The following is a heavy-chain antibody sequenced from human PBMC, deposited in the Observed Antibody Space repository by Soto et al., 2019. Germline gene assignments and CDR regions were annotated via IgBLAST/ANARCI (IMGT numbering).Heavy chain of an antibody. J-gene: IGHJ4*02. CDR3: AKDTTPNIVGAKNY. Sequence: GGSLRLSCAASGFTFDDYAMHWVRQAPGKGLEWVSGISWNSGSIGYADSVKGRFSISRDIAKNYLYLQMNSLRAEDAALDYCAKDTTPNIVGAKNYWGQGTLVTVSS. D-gene: IGHD1-26*01. V-gene: IGHV3-9*01. CDR1: GFTFDDYA. CDR2: ISWNSGSI.